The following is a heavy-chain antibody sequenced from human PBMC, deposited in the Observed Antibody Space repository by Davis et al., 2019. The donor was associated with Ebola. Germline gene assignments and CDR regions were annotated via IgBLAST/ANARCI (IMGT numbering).Heavy chain of an antibody. Sequence: GESLKISCAASGFTFSSYAMHWVRQAPGKGLEWVAVISYDGSNKYYADSVKGRFTISRDNSKNTLYLQMNSLRAEDTAVYYCAKDHKTIFGVVIIPTGPDYWGQGTLVTVSS. CDR2: ISYDGSNK. J-gene: IGHJ4*02. V-gene: IGHV3-30*04. CDR1: GFTFSSYA. CDR3: AKDHKTIFGVVIIPTGPDY. D-gene: IGHD3-3*01.